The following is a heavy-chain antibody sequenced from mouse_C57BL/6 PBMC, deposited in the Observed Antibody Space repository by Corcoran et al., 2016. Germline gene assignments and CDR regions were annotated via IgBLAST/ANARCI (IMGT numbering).Heavy chain of an antibody. J-gene: IGHJ4*01. CDR1: GYTFTTYG. CDR2: INTYSGVP. CDR3: ARVYDGYYRAMDY. D-gene: IGHD2-3*01. V-gene: IGHV9-3*01. Sequence: QIPLVQSGPELKKPGETVKISCKASGYTFTTYGLSWVKQAPGKGLKWMGWINTYSGVPTYADDFKGRFAFSLETSASTAYLQINNLKNEDTATYFCARVYDGYYRAMDYWGQGTSVTVSS.